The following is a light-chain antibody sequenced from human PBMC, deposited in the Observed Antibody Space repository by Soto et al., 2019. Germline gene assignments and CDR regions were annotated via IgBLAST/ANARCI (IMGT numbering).Light chain of an antibody. V-gene: IGKV2-30*01. CDR1: LSLVYSDGSTY. CDR3: MQGTDWPAIT. CDR2: EVS. Sequence: DVVLAQSPLSLPVTLGQPASISCRSSLSLVYSDGSTYLNWFQQRPGQSPRRLIYEVSNRDSGVPDRFSGSGSGTDFTLEVSWVEAEDVGVYYGMQGTDWPAITFGQGKRLEI. J-gene: IGKJ5*01.